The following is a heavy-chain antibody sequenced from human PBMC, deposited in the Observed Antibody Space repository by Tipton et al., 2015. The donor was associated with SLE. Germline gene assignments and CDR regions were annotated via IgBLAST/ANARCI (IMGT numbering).Heavy chain of an antibody. CDR2: IYTSGST. Sequence: TLSLTCTVSGGPISSSSYYWGWIRQPPGKGLEWIGRIYTSGSTNYNPSLKSRVTISVDTSKNQFSLKLSSVTAADTAVYYCATQGGSGGHDAFDIWGQGTMVTVSS. V-gene: IGHV4-39*07. CDR3: ATQGGSGGHDAFDI. CDR1: GGPISSSSYY. J-gene: IGHJ3*02. D-gene: IGHD3-16*01.